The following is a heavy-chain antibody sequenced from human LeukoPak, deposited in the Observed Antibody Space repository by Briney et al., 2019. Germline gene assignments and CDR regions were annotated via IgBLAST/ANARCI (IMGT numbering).Heavy chain of an antibody. D-gene: IGHD5-18*01. CDR3: ARDMRFGYSYGYDC. V-gene: IGHV4-59*12. Sequence: SETLSLTCTVSGGSINRYYWSWIRQPPGKGLEWIGYIYSSGSTNYNPALKSRVTISVDTSKNQFSLKLSSVTAADTAVYYCARDMRFGYSYGYDCWGQGTLVTVSS. J-gene: IGHJ4*02. CDR1: GGSINRYY. CDR2: IYSSGST.